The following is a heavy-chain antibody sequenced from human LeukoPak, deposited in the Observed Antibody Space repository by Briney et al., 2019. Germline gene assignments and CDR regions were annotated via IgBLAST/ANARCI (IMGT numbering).Heavy chain of an antibody. CDR3: ARAPRLGATPYYMDV. J-gene: IGHJ6*03. V-gene: IGHV4-39*01. CDR1: GGSISSSSYY. Sequence: SETLSLICTVSGGSISSSSYYWGWIRQPPGKGLEWIGSIYYSGSIYYNPSLKSLVTISVDTSKNQFSLKLSSVTAADTAVYYCARAPRLGATPYYMDVWGKGTTVTISS. D-gene: IGHD1-26*01. CDR2: IYYSGSI.